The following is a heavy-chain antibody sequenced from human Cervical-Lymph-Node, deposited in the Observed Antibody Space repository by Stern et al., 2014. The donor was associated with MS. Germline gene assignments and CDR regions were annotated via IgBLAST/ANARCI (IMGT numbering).Heavy chain of an antibody. CDR3: ARVGYGGNSAFDY. CDR2: INSDGSSS. CDR1: GFTFSSYW. D-gene: IGHD4-23*01. V-gene: IGHV3-74*01. J-gene: IGHJ4*02. Sequence: EVQLVESGGGLVQPGGSLRLSCAASGFTFSSYWMHWVRHAPVKGLVWVSRINSDGSSSSYADSVKGRFTISRDNAKNTLYLQMNSVRAEDTAVYYCARVGYGGNSAFDYWGQGTLVTVSS.